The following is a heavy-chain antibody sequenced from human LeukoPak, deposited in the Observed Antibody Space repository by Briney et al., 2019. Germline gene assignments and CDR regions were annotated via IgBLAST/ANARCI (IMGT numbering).Heavy chain of an antibody. CDR2: INPNSGGT. CDR1: GYTFTGYY. Sequence: ASVRVSCKASGYTFTGYYMHWVREAPGQGREWMGRINPNSGGTNYAQKFQGRVTMTRDTSISTAYMELSRLRSYDTAVYYCARDEWLLDAFDIWRGGTMVTVSS. V-gene: IGHV1-2*06. CDR3: ARDEWLLDAFDI. J-gene: IGHJ3*02. D-gene: IGHD5-12*01.